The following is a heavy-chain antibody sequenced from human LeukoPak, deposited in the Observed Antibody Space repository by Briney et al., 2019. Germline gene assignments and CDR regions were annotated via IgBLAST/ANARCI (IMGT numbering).Heavy chain of an antibody. D-gene: IGHD5-12*01. CDR2: IIPIFGTA. V-gene: IGHV1-69*13. Sequence: SVKVSCKASGGTFSSYAISWVRQAPGQGLEWMGGIIPIFGTANYAQKFQGRVTITADESTSTAYMELSSLRSEDTAVYYCASISLERSTGSYDTINNWFDPWGQGTLVTVSS. CDR1: GGTFSSYA. J-gene: IGHJ5*02. CDR3: ASISLERSTGSYDTINNWFDP.